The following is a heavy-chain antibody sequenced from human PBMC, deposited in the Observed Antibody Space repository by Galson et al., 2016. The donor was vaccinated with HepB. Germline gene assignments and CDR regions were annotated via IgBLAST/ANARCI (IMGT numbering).Heavy chain of an antibody. CDR1: GGSISSGDYY. CDR2: IYYSGST. CDR3: ARALDYGGHYFDS. V-gene: IGHV4-30-4*08. Sequence: VSGGSISSGDYYWSWIRQHPRKGLEWIGYIYYSGSTYYNPSLRSRVTISLDTSRNQFSLKLTSVTAADTAVYYCARALDYGGHYFDSWGQGTLVTVSS. J-gene: IGHJ4*02. D-gene: IGHD4-23*01.